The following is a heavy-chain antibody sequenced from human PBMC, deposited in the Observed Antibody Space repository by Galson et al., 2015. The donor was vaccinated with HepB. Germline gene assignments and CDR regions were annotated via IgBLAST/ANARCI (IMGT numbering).Heavy chain of an antibody. CDR1: GFTFSSHG. CDR2: ISSDGSNK. J-gene: IGHJ5*02. D-gene: IGHD6-6*01. CDR3: AKDEVEYSSSPEWFDP. V-gene: IGHV3-30*18. Sequence: SLRQSCPDSGFTFSSHGMLWARQAPGKGLEWVAVISSDGSNKYHADSVKGRFTIARDNSKNTLYLQMNSLSAEDTAVYYCAKDEVEYSSSPEWFDPWGQGTLVTVSS.